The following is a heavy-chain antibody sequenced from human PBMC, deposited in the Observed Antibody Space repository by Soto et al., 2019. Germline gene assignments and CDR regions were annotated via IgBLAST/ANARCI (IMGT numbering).Heavy chain of an antibody. CDR1: GFTFSSYA. CDR2: INTSGGST. J-gene: IGHJ4*02. D-gene: IGHD5-18*01. CDR3: AKDGLGAYSYGSYYFDY. V-gene: IGHV3-23*01. Sequence: EVQLLESGGGLVQPGGPLRLSCAASGFTFSSYAMSWVRQAPGKGLEWVSTINTSGGSTYYADSVRGRFTISRDNSKNTLYLQMNSLRAEDTAVYYCAKDGLGAYSYGSYYFDYWGQGTLVTVSS.